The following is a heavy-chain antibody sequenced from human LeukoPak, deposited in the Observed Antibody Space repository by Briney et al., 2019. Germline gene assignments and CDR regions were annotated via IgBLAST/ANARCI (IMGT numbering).Heavy chain of an antibody. D-gene: IGHD2-2*01. CDR3: ARVRVGLVPTAMGLDY. CDR1: GFTFTSYW. J-gene: IGHJ4*02. Sequence: GGTLRLSCAASGFTFTSYWMTWGPQAPRKGLERVSNKKHDGSEEYYVDSVKGRFTISRDNAKNSLDLQMNSLRAEHTALYYCARVRVGLVPTAMGLDYWGEGTLVTVSS. V-gene: IGHV3-7*01. CDR2: KKHDGSEE.